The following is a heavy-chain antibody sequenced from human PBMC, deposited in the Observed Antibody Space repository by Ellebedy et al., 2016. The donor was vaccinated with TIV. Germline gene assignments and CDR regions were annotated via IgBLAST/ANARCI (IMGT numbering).Heavy chain of an antibody. J-gene: IGHJ2*01. CDR2: ISTSSRYI. CDR1: GFTFSSYT. V-gene: IGHV3-21*01. Sequence: PGGSLRLSCAASGFTFSSYTLNWVRQAPGKGLEWVSSISTSSRYIYYADSVKGRFTISRDNAKNSLFLQMTSLRTEDTAVYYCARKVPAPTTVPPNWYFDLWGRGTLVTVSS. CDR3: ARKVPAPTTVPPNWYFDL. D-gene: IGHD4-17*01.